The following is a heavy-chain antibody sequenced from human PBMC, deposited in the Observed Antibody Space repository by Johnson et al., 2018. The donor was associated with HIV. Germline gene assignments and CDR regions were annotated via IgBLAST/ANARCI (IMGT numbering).Heavy chain of an antibody. CDR1: RFTFSSYD. D-gene: IGHD2-8*02. CDR3: ARGDYCTAGVCYDEPFDI. CDR2: ISYDGNTK. Sequence: QVQLVESGGGVVQPGRSLRLSCAASRFTFSSYDMHWVRQAPGKGLQWVAVISYDGNTKYYADSVKGRFTISRDNAKNSLYLQMNSLRGEDTALYFCARGDYCTAGVCYDEPFDIWGQGTMVTVSS. V-gene: IGHV3-30*04. J-gene: IGHJ3*02.